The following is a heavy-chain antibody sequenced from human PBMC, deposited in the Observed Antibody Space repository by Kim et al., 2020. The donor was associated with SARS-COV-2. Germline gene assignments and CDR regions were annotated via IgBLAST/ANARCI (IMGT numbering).Heavy chain of an antibody. CDR1: GFTFSSYE. V-gene: IGHV3-48*03. D-gene: IGHD5-12*01. J-gene: IGHJ4*02. Sequence: GGSLRLSCAASGFTFSSYEMNWVRQAPGKGLEWVSYISSSGSTIYYADSVKGRFTISRDNAKNSLYLQMNSLRAEDTAVYYCASLMGDGYNYDYWGQGTLVTVSS. CDR3: ASLMGDGYNYDY. CDR2: ISSSGSTI.